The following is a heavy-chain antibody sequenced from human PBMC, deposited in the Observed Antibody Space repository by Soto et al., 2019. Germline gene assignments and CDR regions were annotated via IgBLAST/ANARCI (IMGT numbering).Heavy chain of an antibody. CDR2: ISYDGSNK. CDR1: GFTFSSYG. V-gene: IGHV3-30*18. Sequence: GGSLRLSCAASGFTFSSYGMHWVRQAPGKGLEWVAVISYDGSNKYYADSVKGRFTISRDNSKNTLYLQMNSLRAEDTAVYYCAKGSSGWTYAFDDWGQGTLVTVSS. CDR3: AKGSSGWTYAFDD. D-gene: IGHD6-19*01. J-gene: IGHJ4*02.